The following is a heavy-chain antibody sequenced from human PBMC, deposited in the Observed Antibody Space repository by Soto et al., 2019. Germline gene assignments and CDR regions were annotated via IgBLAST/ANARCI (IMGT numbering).Heavy chain of an antibody. CDR2: IFPSDSDT. J-gene: IGHJ5*02. D-gene: IGHD3-10*01. CDR1: GYSFTTSW. Sequence: GEPLKISCNASGYSFTTSWIGWVRQVPGKGLEWMGIIFPSDSDTRYSPSFQGQVTISVDKSISTAYLQWSSLKASDTAMYYCARRPGSWFDPWGQGTLVTVSS. CDR3: ARRPGSWFDP. V-gene: IGHV5-51*01.